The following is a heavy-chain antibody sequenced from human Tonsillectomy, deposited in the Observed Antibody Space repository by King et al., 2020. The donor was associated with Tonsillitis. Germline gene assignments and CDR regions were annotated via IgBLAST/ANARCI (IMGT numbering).Heavy chain of an antibody. Sequence: VQLVESGGALVQPGGSLRLSCAASGFTFSTYSMNWVRQAPGKGLEWVSYISSSSRTKYYADSVKGRFTISRDNAKNSLYLEMNSLRDVDTAVYYFATEYGDFPDYWGKGTLVPVSS. CDR3: ATEYGDFPDY. CDR2: ISSSSRTK. CDR1: GFTFSTYS. V-gene: IGHV3-48*02. D-gene: IGHD4-17*01. J-gene: IGHJ4*02.